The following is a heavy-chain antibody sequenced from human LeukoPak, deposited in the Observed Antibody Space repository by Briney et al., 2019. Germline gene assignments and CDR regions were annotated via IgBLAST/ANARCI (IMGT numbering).Heavy chain of an antibody. Sequence: ASVKVSYKASGHTFTGYYMHWVRQAPGRGLEWMGWSNPNSGGTNYAQKFQGRVTMTRDTSTSTVYMELSSLRSEDTAVYYCARGGGQQLVLAAFDYWGQRTLVTVSS. J-gene: IGHJ4*02. D-gene: IGHD6-13*01. V-gene: IGHV1-2*02. CDR2: SNPNSGGT. CDR1: GHTFTGYY. CDR3: ARGGGQQLVLAAFDY.